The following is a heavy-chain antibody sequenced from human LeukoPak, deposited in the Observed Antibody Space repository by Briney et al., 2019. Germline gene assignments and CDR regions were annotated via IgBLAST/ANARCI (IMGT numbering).Heavy chain of an antibody. J-gene: IGHJ5*02. CDR2: IYYSGST. D-gene: IGHD1-26*01. V-gene: IGHV4-39*07. CDR1: GGSISSSSYY. Sequence: PSETLSLTCTVSGGSISSSSYYWGWIRQPPGKGLEWIGSIYYSGSTYYNPSLKSRVTISVDTSKNQFSLKLSSVTAADTAVYYCARDKRWAFDPWGQGTLVTVSS. CDR3: ARDKRWAFDP.